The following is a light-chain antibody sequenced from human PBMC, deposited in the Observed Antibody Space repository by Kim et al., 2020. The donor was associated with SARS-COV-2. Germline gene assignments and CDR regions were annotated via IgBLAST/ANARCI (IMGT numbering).Light chain of an antibody. CDR2: DAS. Sequence: LSLSPGERATRACRTSQRVSSHLAWYQQKPGQAPRLLIYDASNRATGIPARFSGSGYGTDFTLTISSLEPEDFAVYYCQQRSNWPTFGGGTKLEI. V-gene: IGKV3-11*01. CDR3: QQRSNWPT. J-gene: IGKJ4*01. CDR1: QRVSSH.